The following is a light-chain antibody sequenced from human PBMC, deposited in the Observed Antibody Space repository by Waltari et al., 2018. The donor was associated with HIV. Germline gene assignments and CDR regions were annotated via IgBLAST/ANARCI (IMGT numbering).Light chain of an antibody. J-gene: IGLJ3*02. CDR2: DVS. Sequence: QSALTTPASVPGTPGLSLTISCTGTRSDVVVYNYVPWYQHHPGKAPKHMIYDVSNRPSGGSYRFSGSKSGNTASLTISGLQAEDEADYYCSSYTTSSTWVFGGGTKLTVL. V-gene: IGLV2-14*01. CDR3: SSYTTSSTWV. CDR1: RSDVVVYNY.